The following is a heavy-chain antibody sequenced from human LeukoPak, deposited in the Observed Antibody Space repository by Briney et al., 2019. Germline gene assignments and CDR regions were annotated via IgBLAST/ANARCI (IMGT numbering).Heavy chain of an antibody. CDR3: ARVIIGGNYDFWIDNWFDP. J-gene: IGHJ5*02. Sequence: PEGSLRLSCAASGFTFSSYWMSWVRQAPGKGLEWVANIKQDGGEKYYVDSVKGRFTISRDNAKNSLYLQMNSLRAEDTAVYYCARVIIGGNYDFWIDNWFDPWGQGTLVTVSS. V-gene: IGHV3-7*01. CDR1: GFTFSSYW. D-gene: IGHD3-3*01. CDR2: IKQDGGEK.